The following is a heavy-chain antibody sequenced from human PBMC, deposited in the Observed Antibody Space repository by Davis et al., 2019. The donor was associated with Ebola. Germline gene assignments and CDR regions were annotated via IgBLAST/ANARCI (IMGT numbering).Heavy chain of an antibody. J-gene: IGHJ4*02. Sequence: SVTVSCKASRYTYTSYGISWVRQPPAQGLEWMGWISAYNGNTNYAQKLQGRVTMTTVTSTSTAYMELRSLRSDDTAVYYCARGRRIAVAGTDYWGQGALVTVSS. CDR2: ISAYNGNT. CDR1: RYTYTSYG. V-gene: IGHV1-18*04. CDR3: ARGRRIAVAGTDY. D-gene: IGHD6-19*01.